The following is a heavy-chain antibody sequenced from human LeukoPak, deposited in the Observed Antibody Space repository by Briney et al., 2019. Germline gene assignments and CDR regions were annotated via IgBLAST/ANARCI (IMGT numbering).Heavy chain of an antibody. CDR3: ARVGTMATIFRFYMDV. Sequence: GGSLRLSCAASGFTFSSFAMSWVRQAPGKGLEWVANIKEDGSEKYYVDSVKGRFTVSRNNAKNSLFLQMNRLRAEDTAVYYCARVGTMATIFRFYMDVWGKGTTVTVSS. V-gene: IGHV3-7*01. CDR1: GFTFSSFA. J-gene: IGHJ6*03. CDR2: IKEDGSEK. D-gene: IGHD5-24*01.